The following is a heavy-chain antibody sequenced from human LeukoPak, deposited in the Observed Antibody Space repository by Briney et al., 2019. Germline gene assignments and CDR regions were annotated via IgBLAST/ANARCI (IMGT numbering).Heavy chain of an antibody. D-gene: IGHD1-1*01. Sequence: SGGSLRLSCAAFGFTFSSYGMHWVRQAPGKGLEWVAVIWFDGNNKYYADSVKGRFTISRDNSKNTLYLQMNSPRAEDTAVYNCARDLASNWNEGLDYWGQGTLVTVSS. V-gene: IGHV3-33*01. J-gene: IGHJ4*02. CDR3: ARDLASNWNEGLDY. CDR1: GFTFSSYG. CDR2: IWFDGNNK.